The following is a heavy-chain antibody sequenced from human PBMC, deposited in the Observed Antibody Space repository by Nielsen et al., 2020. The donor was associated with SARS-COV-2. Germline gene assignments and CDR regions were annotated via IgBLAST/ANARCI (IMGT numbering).Heavy chain of an antibody. CDR2: ISTNNGDT. CDR3: ARDCSGGPCYATY. Sequence: ASVKASCKASGYTLSSIRISWVRQAPGQGLEWMGWISTNNGDTNYAQKFQGRVTMTTDTSTSTAYMELRSLRSDDTAVYYCARDCSGGPCYATYWGQGTLVTVSS. J-gene: IGHJ4*02. V-gene: IGHV1-18*01. CDR1: GYTLSSIR. D-gene: IGHD2-15*01.